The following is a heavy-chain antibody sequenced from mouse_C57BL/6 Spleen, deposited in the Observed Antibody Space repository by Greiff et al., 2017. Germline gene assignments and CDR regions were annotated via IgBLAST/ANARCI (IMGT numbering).Heavy chain of an antibody. CDR1: GFNIKDYY. Sequence: EVQLQQSGAELVRPGASVKLSCTASGFNIKDYYMHWVKQRPEQGLEWIGRLDPEDGDTEYAPKFQGKATMTADTSSNTAYLQLSSLTSEDTAVYYCTTPYYYGNSYPFAYWGQGTLVTVSA. D-gene: IGHD1-1*01. CDR3: TTPYYYGNSYPFAY. J-gene: IGHJ3*01. CDR2: LDPEDGDT. V-gene: IGHV14-1*01.